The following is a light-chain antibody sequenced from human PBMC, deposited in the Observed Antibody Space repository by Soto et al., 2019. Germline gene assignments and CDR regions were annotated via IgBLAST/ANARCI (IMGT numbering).Light chain of an antibody. J-gene: IGKJ1*01. CDR1: QGFSAW. CDR2: DAS. CDR3: QQYHDCWT. V-gene: IGKV1-5*01. Sequence: DIYMNPSPSNLSACVGDRVNITCRASQGFSAWLAWYQQKPGKAPKLLISDASTLETGVTSRFSGSGSGTEFTLTICSLQPEDSATYYCQQYHDCWTFGQGSKVDVK.